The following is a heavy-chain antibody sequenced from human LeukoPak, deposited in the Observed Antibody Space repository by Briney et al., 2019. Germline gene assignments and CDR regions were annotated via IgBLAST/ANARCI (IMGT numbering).Heavy chain of an antibody. CDR2: ISYDGSNK. Sequence: PGGSLRLSCAASGFTFSSYAMHWVRQAPGKGLEWVAVISYDGSNKYYADSVKGRFTISRDNSKSTLYLQVNSLRAEDTAVYYCARDAPNDSSGSLDYWGQGTLVTVSS. CDR1: GFTFSSYA. J-gene: IGHJ4*02. V-gene: IGHV3-30*04. D-gene: IGHD3-22*01. CDR3: ARDAPNDSSGSLDY.